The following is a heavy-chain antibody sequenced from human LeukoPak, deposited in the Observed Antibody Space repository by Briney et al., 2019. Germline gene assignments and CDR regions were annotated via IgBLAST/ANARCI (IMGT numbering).Heavy chain of an antibody. CDR3: ARYSQWLGWFDP. CDR1: GFTFSSYW. CDR2: INSDGSST. V-gene: IGHV3-74*01. Sequence: GGSLRLSCAASGFTFSSYWMHWVRQAPGKGLVWVSRINSDGSSTSYADSVKGRFTISRDNAKNTLYLQMNSLRAEDTAVYYCARYSQWLGWFDPWGQGTLVTVTS. J-gene: IGHJ5*02. D-gene: IGHD5-12*01.